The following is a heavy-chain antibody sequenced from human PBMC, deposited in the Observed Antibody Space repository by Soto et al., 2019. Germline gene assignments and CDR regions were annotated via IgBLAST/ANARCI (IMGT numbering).Heavy chain of an antibody. D-gene: IGHD6-13*01. CDR2: INWNSGSI. CDR3: ARDFLRSYSSP. J-gene: IGHJ5*02. CDR1: GFTFDDYA. Sequence: PGRSLRLSCASSGFTFDDYAMHWVRQVPGKGLEWVSGINWNSGSIGYGDSVKGRFTISRDNAKNSLYLQMNSLRAEDTAVYYCARDFLRSYSSPWGQGTLVTVSS. V-gene: IGHV3-9*01.